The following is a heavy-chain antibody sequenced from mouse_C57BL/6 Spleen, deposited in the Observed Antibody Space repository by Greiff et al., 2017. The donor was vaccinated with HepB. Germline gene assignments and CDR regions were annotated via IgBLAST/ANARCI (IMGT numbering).Heavy chain of an antibody. V-gene: IGHV3-1*01. J-gene: IGHJ2*01. D-gene: IGHD1-1*01. CDR2: ISYSGST. CDR1: GYSITSGYD. Sequence: DVKLQESGPGMVKPSQSLSLTCTVTGYSITSGYDWHWIRHFPGNKLEWMGYISYSGSTNYNPSLKSRISITHDTSKNHFFLKLNSVTTEDTATYYCARANYYYGNFDYWGQGTTLTVSS. CDR3: ARANYYYGNFDY.